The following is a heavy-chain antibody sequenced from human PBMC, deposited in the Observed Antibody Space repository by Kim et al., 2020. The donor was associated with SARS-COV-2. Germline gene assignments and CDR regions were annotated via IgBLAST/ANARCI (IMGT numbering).Heavy chain of an antibody. Sequence: GGSLRLSCAASGFTFSSYAMHWVRQAPGKGLEWVAVISYDGSNKYYADSVKGRFTISRDNSKNTLYLQMNSLRAEDTAVYYCAKAAAGPMAYYYYYYGMDVWGQGTTVTVSS. CDR1: GFTFSSYA. D-gene: IGHD6-13*01. J-gene: IGHJ6*02. CDR2: ISYDGSNK. V-gene: IGHV3-30*04. CDR3: AKAAAGPMAYYYYYYGMDV.